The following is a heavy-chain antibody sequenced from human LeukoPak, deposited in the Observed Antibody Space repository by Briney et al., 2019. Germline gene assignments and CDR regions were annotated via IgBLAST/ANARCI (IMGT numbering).Heavy chain of an antibody. J-gene: IGHJ4*02. CDR2: ISDDGSNK. V-gene: IGHV3-30*18. CDR1: GFTFSSYG. CDR3: AKEDYDSRGVDY. D-gene: IGHD3-22*01. Sequence: GGSLRLSCAASGFTFSSYGMHWVRLAPGKGLEWVAVISDDGSNKYYADSVKGRFTISRDDSKNTLYLQMNSLRAEDTAVYFCAKEDYDSRGVDYWGQGILVTVAS.